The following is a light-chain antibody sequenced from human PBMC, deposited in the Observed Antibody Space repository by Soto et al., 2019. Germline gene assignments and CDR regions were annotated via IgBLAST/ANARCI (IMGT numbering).Light chain of an antibody. CDR1: SSDVGSYNL. V-gene: IGLV2-23*01. CDR3: CSYAGSSTWV. CDR2: EGS. Sequence: QSVLTQPASVSGSPGQSITISCTGTSSDVGSYNLVSWYQQHPGKAPKVMIYEGSKRPSGVSNRFSGSKSGNMASLTISGLQAEDEADYYCCSYAGSSTWVFGGGTKLTVL. J-gene: IGLJ3*02.